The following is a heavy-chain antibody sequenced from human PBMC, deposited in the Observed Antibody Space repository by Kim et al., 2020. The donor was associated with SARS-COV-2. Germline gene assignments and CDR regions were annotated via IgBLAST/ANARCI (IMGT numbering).Heavy chain of an antibody. Sequence: GGSLRLSCAASGFSFNNYGMHWVRQAPGKGLEWVAFISFDGGNKYYGDSVRGRFNISRDNSKNTLFVQMNSLRAEDTAVYYCAKDSRNYYDTSGFLGIMGGWGQGTLVTASS. CDR3: AKDSRNYYDTSGFLGIMGG. J-gene: IGHJ4*02. D-gene: IGHD3-22*01. CDR1: GFSFNNYG. CDR2: ISFDGGNK. V-gene: IGHV3-30*18.